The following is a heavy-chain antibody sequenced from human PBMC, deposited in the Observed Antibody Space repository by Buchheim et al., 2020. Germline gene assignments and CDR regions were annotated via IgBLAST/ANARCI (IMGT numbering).Heavy chain of an antibody. J-gene: IGHJ6*02. CDR3: ARVDIVVVPAASYYYYYYGMDV. V-gene: IGHV1-8*01. D-gene: IGHD2-2*01. CDR1: GYTFTSYD. CDR2: MNPNSGNT. Sequence: QVQLVQSGAEVKKPGASVKVSCKASGYTFTSYDINWVRQATGQGLEWMGWMNPNSGNTGYAQKFQGRVTMTRNTSISTAYMELSSLRSEDTAVYYCARVDIVVVPAASYYYYYYGMDVWGQGTT.